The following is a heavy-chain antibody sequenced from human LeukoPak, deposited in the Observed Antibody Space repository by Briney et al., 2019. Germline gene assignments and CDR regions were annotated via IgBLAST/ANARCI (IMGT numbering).Heavy chain of an antibody. CDR1: GFIFSSYE. V-gene: IGHV3-48*03. Sequence: GGSLRLSCAASGFIFSSYEMNWVRQAPGKGLEWVSYISSSGSTIYYADSVKGRFTISRDNAKNSLYLQMNSLRAEDTAVYYCARVAVTTIYYFDYWGQGTLVTVSS. CDR3: ARVAVTTIYYFDY. D-gene: IGHD5-12*01. J-gene: IGHJ4*02. CDR2: ISSSGSTI.